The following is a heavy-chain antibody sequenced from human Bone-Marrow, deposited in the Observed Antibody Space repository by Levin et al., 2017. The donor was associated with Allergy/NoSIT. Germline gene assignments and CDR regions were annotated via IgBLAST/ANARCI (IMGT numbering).Heavy chain of an antibody. J-gene: IGHJ4*02. D-gene: IGHD3-16*01. CDR3: TTGAESLEIMITFGGAAAPDY. Sequence: GGSLRLSCAASGFTFSNAWMSWVRQAPGKGLEWVGRIKSKTDGGTTDYAAPVKGRFTISRDDSKNTLYLQMNSLKTEDTAVYYCTTGAESLEIMITFGGAAAPDYWGQGTLVTVSS. CDR1: GFTFSNAW. V-gene: IGHV3-15*01. CDR2: IKSKTDGGTT.